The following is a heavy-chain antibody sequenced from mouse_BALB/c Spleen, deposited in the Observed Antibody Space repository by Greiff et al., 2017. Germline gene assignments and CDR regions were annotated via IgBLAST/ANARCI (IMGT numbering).Heavy chain of an antibody. J-gene: IGHJ3*01. D-gene: IGHD1-1*01. CDR1: GFTFSSYA. CDR3: TSYYYCSPWFAY. V-gene: IGHV5-6-5*01. Sequence: EVKLQESGGGLAKPGGSLKLSCAASGFTFSSYAMSWVRQTPEKRLEWVASISSGGSTYYPDSVKGRFTISRDNARNILYLQMSSLRSEDTAMYYCTSYYYCSPWFAYWGPGTLVTVSA. CDR2: ISSGGST.